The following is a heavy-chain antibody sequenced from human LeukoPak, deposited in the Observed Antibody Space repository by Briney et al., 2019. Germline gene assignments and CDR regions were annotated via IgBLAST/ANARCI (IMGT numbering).Heavy chain of an antibody. Sequence: SETLSLTCTVSGGSISSGSYYWSWIRQPAGKGLEWIGRIYTSGSTNYNPSLKSRVTISVDTSKNQFSLKLSSVTAADTAVYFCARGPYSYDSSGAFWGQGTMVTVSS. CDR2: IYTSGST. D-gene: IGHD3-22*01. V-gene: IGHV4-61*02. J-gene: IGHJ3*01. CDR1: GGSISSGSYY. CDR3: ARGPYSYDSSGAF.